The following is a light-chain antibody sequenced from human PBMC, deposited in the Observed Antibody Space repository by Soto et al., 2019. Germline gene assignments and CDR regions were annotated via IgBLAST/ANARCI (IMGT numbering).Light chain of an antibody. V-gene: IGLV2-8*01. J-gene: IGLJ1*01. CDR1: SSGIGGTHY. CDR3: SSYAGRDTVV. CDR2: EVT. Sequence: QSALTQPPSASGSPGQSVTISCTGASSGIGGTHYVSWYQQHPGKAPKLIIYEVTERPSGVPDRFSGSKSGNTASLTVSGLQAEDEGDYYCSSYAGRDTVVFGSGTTLTV.